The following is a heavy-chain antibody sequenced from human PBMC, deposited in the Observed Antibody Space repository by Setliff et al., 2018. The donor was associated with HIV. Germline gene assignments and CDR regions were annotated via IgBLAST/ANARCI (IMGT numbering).Heavy chain of an antibody. CDR1: GGSLSSGYYY. J-gene: IGHJ2*01. Sequence: PSETLSLTCTVSGGSLSSGYYYWSWVRQPAGKGLEWIGRIYSSGSTNYNPSLKSRVTISVDTSKNQFSLKLSSVTAADTAVYYCARDMGGGDWYFDLWGRGTLVTVSS. D-gene: IGHD3-10*01. CDR2: IYSSGST. V-gene: IGHV4-61*02. CDR3: ARDMGGGDWYFDL.